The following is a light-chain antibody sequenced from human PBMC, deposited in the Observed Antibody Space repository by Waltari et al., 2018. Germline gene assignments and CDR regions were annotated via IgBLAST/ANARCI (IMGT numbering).Light chain of an antibody. CDR1: QGLRCT. Sequence: VMTQSAVTLFLSAREIATLSCRASQGLRCTFAWFQQKPGQPPRLLIFGTSTRSTGVPARFSGSGSGTEFSLTISSLQPEDFATYYCQQYDYWPWTFGQGTRVEAK. CDR2: GTS. CDR3: QQYDYWPWT. J-gene: IGKJ1*01. V-gene: IGKV3D-15*01.